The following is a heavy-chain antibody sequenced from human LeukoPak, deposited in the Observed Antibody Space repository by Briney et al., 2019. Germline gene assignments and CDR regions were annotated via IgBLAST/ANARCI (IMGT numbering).Heavy chain of an antibody. Sequence: GGSLRLSCAASGFTFSSYWMHWVRQAPGKGLVWVSRINSDGSSTSYADYVKVRFTISRDNAKNTLYLQMNSLRAEDTAVYYCARDPSDYGGNPGLIDYWGQGTLVTVSS. CDR1: GFTFSSYW. CDR3: ARDPSDYGGNPGLIDY. V-gene: IGHV3-74*01. CDR2: INSDGSST. D-gene: IGHD4-23*01. J-gene: IGHJ4*02.